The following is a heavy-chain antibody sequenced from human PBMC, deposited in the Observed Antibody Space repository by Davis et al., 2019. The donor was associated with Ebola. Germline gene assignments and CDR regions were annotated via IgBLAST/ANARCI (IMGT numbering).Heavy chain of an antibody. D-gene: IGHD1-1*01. V-gene: IGHV4-59*08. Sequence: SETLSLTCTVSGDSISSYYWSWIRQPPGKGLEWIGYIYYSGSTNYNPSLKSRVTISVDTSKNQFSLKLSSVTAADTAVYYCARSGTPYYYYGMDVWGQGTTVTVSS. CDR3: ARSGTPYYYYGMDV. CDR1: GDSISSYY. CDR2: IYYSGST. J-gene: IGHJ6*02.